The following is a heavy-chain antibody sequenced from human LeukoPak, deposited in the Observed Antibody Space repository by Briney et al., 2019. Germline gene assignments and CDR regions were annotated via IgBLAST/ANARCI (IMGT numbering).Heavy chain of an antibody. V-gene: IGHV3-15*01. CDR2: IKSKTDGGTT. Sequence: TGGSLRLSCAASGFTFSNAWMSWVRQAPGKGLEWVGRIKSKTDGGTTDYAAPVKGRFTISRDDSKNTLYLQMNSLKTEDTAVYYCTTGGSDEDWFDPWGQGTLVTVSS. CDR3: TTGGSDEDWFDP. J-gene: IGHJ5*02. CDR1: GFTFSNAW.